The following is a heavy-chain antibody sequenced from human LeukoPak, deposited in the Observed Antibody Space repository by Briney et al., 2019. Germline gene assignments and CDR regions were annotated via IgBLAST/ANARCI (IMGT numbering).Heavy chain of an antibody. D-gene: IGHD3-22*01. CDR3: ARVDSSGYLGYYYYYMDV. J-gene: IGHJ6*03. CDR2: IYYSGST. Sequence: SETLSLTCTVSGGSISSYYWSWIRQPPGKGLEWIGYIYYSGSTNYNPSLKSRVTTSVDTSKNQFSLKLSSVTAADTAVYYCARVDSSGYLGYYYYYMDVWGKGTTVTVSS. CDR1: GGSISSYY. V-gene: IGHV4-59*01.